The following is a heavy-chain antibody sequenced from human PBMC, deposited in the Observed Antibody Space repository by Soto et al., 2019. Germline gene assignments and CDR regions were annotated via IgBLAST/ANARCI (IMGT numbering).Heavy chain of an antibody. D-gene: IGHD6-6*01. CDR2: IYDSGST. J-gene: IGHJ4*02. CDR3: AAPPRY. V-gene: IGHV4-59*01. Sequence: PSETLSLTCTVSGGSISSYYWSWIRQPPGKGLERIGYIYDSGSTNYNPSFKSRVTISVDTSKNQFSLKLTSVTAADTAVYYCAAPPRYWGQGTLVTVSS. CDR1: GGSISSYY.